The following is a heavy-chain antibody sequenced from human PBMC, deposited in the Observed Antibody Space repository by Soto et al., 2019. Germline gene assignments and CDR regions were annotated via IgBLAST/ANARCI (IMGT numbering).Heavy chain of an antibody. J-gene: IGHJ6*02. CDR3: AKEGSNVAGTNYYYGMDV. V-gene: IGHV3-23*01. CDR1: GFTFSSYA. CDR2: ISGSGGST. D-gene: IGHD6-19*01. Sequence: LRLSCAASGFTFSSYAMSWVRQAPGKGLEWVSAISGSGGSTYYADSVKGRFTISRDNSKNTLYLQMNSLRAEDTAVYYCAKEGSNVAGTNYYYGMDVWGQGTTVTVSS.